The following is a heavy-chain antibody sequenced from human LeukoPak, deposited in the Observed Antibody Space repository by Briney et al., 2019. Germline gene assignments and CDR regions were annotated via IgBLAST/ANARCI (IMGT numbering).Heavy chain of an antibody. V-gene: IGHV4-59*08. CDR3: ARYILTVTGYWYFDL. Sequence: PAETLSLTCTVSSGSMNNHYWSWIRQPPGKGLEWVGYIHYSGSTNYNPSLKSRVTISVDTSKNQFSLSLNSVTAADTAVYFCARYILTVTGYWYFDLWGRGTLVTVSS. CDR2: IHYSGST. CDR1: SGSMNNHY. J-gene: IGHJ2*01. D-gene: IGHD3-9*01.